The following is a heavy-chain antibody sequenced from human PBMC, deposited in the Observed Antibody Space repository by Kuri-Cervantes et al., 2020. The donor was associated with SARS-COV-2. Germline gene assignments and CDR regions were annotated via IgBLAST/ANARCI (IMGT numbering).Heavy chain of an antibody. V-gene: IGHV3-23*01. CDR1: GLTFSRYA. Sequence: GESLKISCAASGLTFSRYAMSWVRQAPGKGLEWVSAVSGSGRRTYYVDSVKGRFTISRDNSKNTLYLQMSSLGVEDTAVYYCARDPCITIFGVVYYYYMDVWGKGTTVTVSS. D-gene: IGHD3-3*01. J-gene: IGHJ6*03. CDR2: VSGSGRRT. CDR3: ARDPCITIFGVVYYYYMDV.